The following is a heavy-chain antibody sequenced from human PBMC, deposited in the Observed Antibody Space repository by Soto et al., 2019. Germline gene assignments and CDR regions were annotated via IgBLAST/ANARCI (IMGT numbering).Heavy chain of an antibody. CDR2: ISQDGAIA. CDR1: GFTFGSYW. CDR3: LRDQRHWNEFADQ. V-gene: IGHV3-74*01. Sequence: VQLVESGGGLVQPGGSLRLSCAASGFTFGSYWMHWVRQAPGKGLVWVSRISQDGAIATQADSVKGRFTISRDNAKNTLFLQMNSLRADDTAVYYCLRDQRHWNEFADQWGQGTLFTVSS. J-gene: IGHJ4*02. D-gene: IGHD1-1*01.